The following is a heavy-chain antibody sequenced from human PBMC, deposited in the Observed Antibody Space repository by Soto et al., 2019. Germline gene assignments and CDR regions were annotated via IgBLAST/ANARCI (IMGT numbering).Heavy chain of an antibody. Sequence: ASETLSLTCTVSGGSISGGGYYWSWIRQPPGKGLEWIGYTYDSGSTYYNPSLKSRISISVDTSKNQSSLRLTSVTAADTAVYYCAREIIPLTTDWYFDLWGRGTLVTVSS. CDR2: TYDSGST. J-gene: IGHJ2*01. CDR1: GGSISGGGYY. D-gene: IGHD4-17*01. CDR3: AREIIPLTTDWYFDL. V-gene: IGHV4-30-4*01.